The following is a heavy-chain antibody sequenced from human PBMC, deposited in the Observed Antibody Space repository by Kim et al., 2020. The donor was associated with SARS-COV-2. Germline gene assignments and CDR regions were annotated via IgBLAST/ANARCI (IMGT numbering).Heavy chain of an antibody. CDR2: IYYSGST. CDR1: GGSISSSSYY. Sequence: SETLSLTCTVSGGSISSSSYYWGWIRQPPGKGLEWIVSIYYSGSTYYNPSLKSLVTISVDTTKNQFSLKLSSVTAADTAVYYCARHSLRFLEWSNWFDPWGQGTLVTVSS. J-gene: IGHJ5*02. D-gene: IGHD3-3*01. V-gene: IGHV4-39*01. CDR3: ARHSLRFLEWSNWFDP.